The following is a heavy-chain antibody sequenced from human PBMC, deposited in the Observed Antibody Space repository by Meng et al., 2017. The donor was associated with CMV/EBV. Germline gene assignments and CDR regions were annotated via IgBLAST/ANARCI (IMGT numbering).Heavy chain of an antibody. Sequence: GESLKISCAASGFTFSSYSMNWVRQAPGKGLEWVSYISSSSSTIYYADSVKGRFTISRDNAKNSLYLQMNSLRAEDTAVYYCARDQYDFWSDPNWFDPWGQGTLVTVS. V-gene: IGHV3-48*04. J-gene: IGHJ5*02. CDR2: ISSSSSTI. CDR3: ARDQYDFWSDPNWFDP. D-gene: IGHD3-3*01. CDR1: GFTFSSYS.